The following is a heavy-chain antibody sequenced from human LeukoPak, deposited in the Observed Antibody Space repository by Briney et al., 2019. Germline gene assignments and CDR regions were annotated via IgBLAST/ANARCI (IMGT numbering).Heavy chain of an antibody. D-gene: IGHD6-19*01. CDR1: GDSFTSVTDY. CDR2: GDYSGGT. CDR3: AGERGEEYSSGWYKTNFFYN. V-gene: IGHV4-39*07. Sequence: SSETLSLTCTVSGDSFTSVTDYWAWIRQPPGKGLEWIATGDYSGGTYYNPSLESRVAISADMSKNQISLQLTSVTGADTAVYYCAGERGEEYSSGWYKTNFFYNWGQGIRVTVSS. J-gene: IGHJ4*02.